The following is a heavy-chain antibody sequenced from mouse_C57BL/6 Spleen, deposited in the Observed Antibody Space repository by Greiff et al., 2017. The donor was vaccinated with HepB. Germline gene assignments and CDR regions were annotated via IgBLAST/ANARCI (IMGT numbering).Heavy chain of an antibody. J-gene: IGHJ2*01. CDR1: GYTFTSYW. D-gene: IGHD2-1*01. Sequence: QVQLKQPGAELVKPGASVKLSCKASGYTFTSYWMHWVKQRPGRGLEWIGRIDPNSGGTKYNEKFKSKATLTVDKPSSAAYMQLSSLTSEDSAVYYCARYGNYFDYWGQGTTLTVSS. CDR3: ARYGNYFDY. CDR2: IDPNSGGT. V-gene: IGHV1-72*01.